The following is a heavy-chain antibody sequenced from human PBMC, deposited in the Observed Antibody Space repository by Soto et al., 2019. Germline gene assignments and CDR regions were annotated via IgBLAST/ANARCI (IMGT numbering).Heavy chain of an antibody. D-gene: IGHD3-16*01. J-gene: IGHJ6*02. CDR2: ISTYSGNT. Sequence: QVQLVQSGDEVRKPGSSVKVSCKASGYIFVNYGIAWVRQAPGQGLEWMGWISTYSGNTHYASKVQGRLTMTTDTSTSTAYMDLGSLTSGDTAVYYCAMVDNYVTPPPQDVWGQGTTVTVSS. CDR3: AMVDNYVTPPPQDV. V-gene: IGHV1-18*01. CDR1: GYIFVNYG.